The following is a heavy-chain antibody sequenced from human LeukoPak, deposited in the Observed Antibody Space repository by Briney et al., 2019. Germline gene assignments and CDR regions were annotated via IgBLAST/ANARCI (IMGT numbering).Heavy chain of an antibody. CDR1: GGSISSGSYY. Sequence: PSETLSLTCTVSGGSISSGSYYWSWIRQPAGKGLEWIGRIYTSGSTNYNPSLKSRVTISVDTSKNQFSLKLSSVTAADTAVYYCARDLFYYDSSGYYHYYYYMDVWGKGTTVTVSS. CDR3: ARDLFYYDSSGYYHYYYYMDV. D-gene: IGHD3-22*01. V-gene: IGHV4-61*02. J-gene: IGHJ6*03. CDR2: IYTSGST.